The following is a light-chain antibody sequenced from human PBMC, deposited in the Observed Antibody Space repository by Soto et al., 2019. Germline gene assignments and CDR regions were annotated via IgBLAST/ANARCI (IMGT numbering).Light chain of an antibody. CDR3: QQSSDWPRK. CDR1: QSVSNR. J-gene: IGKJ1*01. V-gene: IGKV3-15*01. CDR2: MAS. Sequence: EIGMTQSPSTLSVAPGERATLSCRASQSVSNRLAWYQHRPGQAPRLLIYMASARATCIPARFSGSGSGTEVTLTISSLQSEDFAIHYCQQSSDWPRKFGHGTKVEIK.